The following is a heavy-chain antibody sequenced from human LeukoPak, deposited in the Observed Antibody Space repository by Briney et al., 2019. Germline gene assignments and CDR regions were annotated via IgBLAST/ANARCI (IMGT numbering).Heavy chain of an antibody. J-gene: IGHJ4*02. Sequence: SGTLSLTCAVSGGSISSSNWWSWVRQPPGTGLEWIGEIYHSGSTNYNPSLKSRVTISVDTSKNQFSLKLSSVTAADTAVYYCARCTFGGVIVPFDYWGQGTLVTVSS. D-gene: IGHD3-16*02. CDR2: IYHSGST. V-gene: IGHV4-4*02. CDR3: ARCTFGGVIVPFDY. CDR1: GGSISSSNW.